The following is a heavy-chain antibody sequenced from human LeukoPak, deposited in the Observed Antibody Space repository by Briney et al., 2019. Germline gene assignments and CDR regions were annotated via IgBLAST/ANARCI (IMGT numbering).Heavy chain of an antibody. CDR1: GYSFSGYY. V-gene: IGHV1-2*02. J-gene: IGHJ4*02. CDR2: INPYSGST. Sequence: ASLNVSCKASGYSFSGYYLHWVRQAPGQGLEWMGWINPYSGSTTYAQQFQGRVTMTRDTANTTVYMELNRLTSDDTAVYYCARYPPDDFWGQGTLVTVS. D-gene: IGHD1-14*01. CDR3: ARYPPDDF.